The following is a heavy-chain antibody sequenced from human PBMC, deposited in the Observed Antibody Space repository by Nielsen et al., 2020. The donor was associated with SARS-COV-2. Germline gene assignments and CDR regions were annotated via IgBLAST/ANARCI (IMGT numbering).Heavy chain of an antibody. D-gene: IGHD1-14*01. CDR2: ISYDGSNE. CDR3: ARETLDHTSSFIDH. V-gene: IGHV3-30-3*01. CDR1: GFTFRNFP. Sequence: GESLKISCAASGFTFRNFPMHWVRQAPGRGLEWMAIISYDGSNEHYADSVKGRFTVSRDNSKDTLHLEMSSLNFEDTAVYYCARETLDHTSSFIDHWGQGTLVTVSS. J-gene: IGHJ5*02.